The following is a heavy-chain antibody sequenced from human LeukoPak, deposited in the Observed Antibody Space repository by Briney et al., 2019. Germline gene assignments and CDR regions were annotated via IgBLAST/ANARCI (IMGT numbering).Heavy chain of an antibody. CDR3: ARDKGHIVVVVAAIDAFDI. CDR2: ISSSSSYI. Sequence: PGGSLRLSCAASGFTFNSYSMNWVRQAPGKGLEWVSSISSSSSYIYYADSVKGRFTISRDNAKNSLYLQMNSLRAEDTAVYYCARDKGHIVVVVAAIDAFDIWGQGTMVTVSS. D-gene: IGHD2-15*01. CDR1: GFTFNSYS. V-gene: IGHV3-21*01. J-gene: IGHJ3*02.